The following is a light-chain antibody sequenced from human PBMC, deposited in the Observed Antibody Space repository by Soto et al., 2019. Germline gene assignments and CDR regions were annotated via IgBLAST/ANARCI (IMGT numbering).Light chain of an antibody. CDR1: SSNIGAGYD. CDR2: GNN. J-gene: IGLJ1*01. Sequence: QSVLTQPPSVSGAPGQRVTISCTGSSSNIGAGYDVHWYQQLPGTAPKLLIYGNNNRPSGVPDRFSGSKSGTSASLAITGLQAEDEADYFCQSYDNSLSGSEVFGTGTKLTVL. V-gene: IGLV1-40*01. CDR3: QSYDNSLSGSEV.